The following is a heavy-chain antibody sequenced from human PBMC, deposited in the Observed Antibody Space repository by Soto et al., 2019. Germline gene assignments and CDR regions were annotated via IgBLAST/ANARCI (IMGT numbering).Heavy chain of an antibody. V-gene: IGHV3-21*01. Sequence: GGSLRLSCAASGFTFSSYSMNWVRQAPGKGLEWVSSISSSSSYIYYADSVKGRFTISRDNAKNSLYLQMNSLRAEDTAVYYCASGIVVVPGPYGMDVWGQGTTVTVS. J-gene: IGHJ6*02. CDR3: ASGIVVVPGPYGMDV. D-gene: IGHD2-2*01. CDR2: ISSSSSYI. CDR1: GFTFSSYS.